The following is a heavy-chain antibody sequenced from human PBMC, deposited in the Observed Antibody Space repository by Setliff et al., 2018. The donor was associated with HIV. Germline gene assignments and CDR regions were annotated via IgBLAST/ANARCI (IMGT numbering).Heavy chain of an antibody. Sequence: GGSLRLSCAASGLTFSNYWMHWVRQAPGKGLEWVSRIDSDGSDTNYADSVRGRFTISRDNAKNTVDLQLTSLRAEDTAVYYCARGPQYNFWGGYLGLWGQGTLVTVSS. CDR1: GLTFSNYW. CDR2: IDSDGSDT. J-gene: IGHJ4*02. D-gene: IGHD3-3*01. CDR3: ARGPQYNFWGGYLGL. V-gene: IGHV3-74*01.